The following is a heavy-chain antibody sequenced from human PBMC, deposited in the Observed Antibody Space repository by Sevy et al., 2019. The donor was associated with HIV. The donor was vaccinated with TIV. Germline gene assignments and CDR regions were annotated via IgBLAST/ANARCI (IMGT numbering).Heavy chain of an antibody. CDR2: INTDGSGT. D-gene: IGHD1-20*01. Sequence: GGSLRLSRAASGFTFSSYWMHWVRQAPGKGLVWVSRINTDGSGTSYADSVKGRFTISRDNAENTLFLQMNSLRAEDTAVYFCARDINAAPYDFWGQGTLVTVSS. V-gene: IGHV3-74*01. CDR3: ARDINAAPYDF. CDR1: GFTFSSYW. J-gene: IGHJ4*02.